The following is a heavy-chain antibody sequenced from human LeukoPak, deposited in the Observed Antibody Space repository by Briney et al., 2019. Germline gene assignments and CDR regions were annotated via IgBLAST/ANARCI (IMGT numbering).Heavy chain of an antibody. CDR2: IYYSGST. CDR3: ARLPYSSSWYGDY. D-gene: IGHD6-13*01. Sequence: PSETLSLTCTVSGGSISSSSYYWGWIRQPPGKGLEWIGSIYYSGSTYYNPSLKSRVTISVDTSKNQFSLKLRSVTAADTAVYYCARLPYSSSWYGDYWGQGTLVTVSS. J-gene: IGHJ4*02. V-gene: IGHV4-39*01. CDR1: GGSISSSSYY.